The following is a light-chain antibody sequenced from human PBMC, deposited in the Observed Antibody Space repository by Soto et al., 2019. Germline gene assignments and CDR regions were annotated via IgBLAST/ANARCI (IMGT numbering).Light chain of an antibody. J-gene: IGKJ1*01. Sequence: DIVMTQSPLSLPVTPGEPASISCRSSQSLLHTNGYNYLDWYLQKPGQSPQLLIYLGSNRASGVPDRFSGSGSGTDFTLKINRVEAEDVGVYYCMQALQTPRTFGQGTKVEIE. CDR2: LGS. CDR3: MQALQTPRT. CDR1: QSLLHTNGYNY. V-gene: IGKV2-28*01.